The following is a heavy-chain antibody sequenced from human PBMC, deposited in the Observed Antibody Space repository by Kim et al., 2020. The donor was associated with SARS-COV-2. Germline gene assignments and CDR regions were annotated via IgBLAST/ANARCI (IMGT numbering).Heavy chain of an antibody. CDR1: GFTFSSYG. CDR3: ARDSRYGIAAEPYGMDV. D-gene: IGHD6-13*01. V-gene: IGHV3-33*01. Sequence: GGSLRLSCAASGFTFSSYGMHWVRQAPGKGLEWVAVIWYDGSNKYYADSVKGRFTISRDNSKNTLYLQMNSLRAEDTAVYYCARDSRYGIAAEPYGMDVWGQGTTVTVSS. CDR2: IWYDGSNK. J-gene: IGHJ6*02.